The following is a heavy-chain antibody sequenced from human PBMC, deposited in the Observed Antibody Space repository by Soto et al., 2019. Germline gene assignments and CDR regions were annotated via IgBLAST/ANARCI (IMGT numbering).Heavy chain of an antibody. CDR2: VSKSDYT. V-gene: IGHV3-21*01. CDR3: DREDSIIIQDVSEL. J-gene: IGHJ4*02. CDR1: VVTFNNYC. Sequence: WGSXRLSCLVSVVTFNNYCINWFRQAPGKGLECVSTVSKSDYTYYSDSVKGRFNISRDNAKNSVSLQMNTLRAEDTAVYYCDREDSIIIQDVSELWGQGPLVNVYS. D-gene: IGHD3-22*01.